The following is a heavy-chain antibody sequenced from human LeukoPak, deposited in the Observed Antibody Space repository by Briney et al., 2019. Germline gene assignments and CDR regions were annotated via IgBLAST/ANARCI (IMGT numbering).Heavy chain of an antibody. CDR3: AKMMAGYYSPFDP. J-gene: IGHJ5*02. D-gene: IGHD3-22*01. CDR2: ISGVGGDS. V-gene: IGHV3-23*01. Sequence: PGGSLRLSCAASGFIFSNYVMSWVRQAPGKGLEWVSGISGVGGDSYYADSVKGRFTISIGNSKDTLYLQMNSLRDEDTAVYYCAKMMAGYYSPFDPWGRGTLVTVSS. CDR1: GFIFSNYV.